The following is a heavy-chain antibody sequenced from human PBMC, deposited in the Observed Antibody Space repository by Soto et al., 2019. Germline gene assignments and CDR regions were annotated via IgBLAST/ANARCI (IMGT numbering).Heavy chain of an antibody. Sequence: QPGGSLRLSCAASGFTFSSYGMHWVRQAPGKGLEWVAVIWYDGSNKYYADSVKGRFTISRDNSKNTLYLQMNSLRAEDTAVYYCAREEWRAAAGTGADDWGQGXLVTV. J-gene: IGHJ4*02. CDR1: GFTFSSYG. D-gene: IGHD6-13*01. CDR3: AREEWRAAAGTGADD. CDR2: IWYDGSNK. V-gene: IGHV3-33*01.